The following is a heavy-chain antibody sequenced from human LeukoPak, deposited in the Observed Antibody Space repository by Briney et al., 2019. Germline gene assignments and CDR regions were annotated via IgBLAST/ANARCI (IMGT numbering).Heavy chain of an antibody. V-gene: IGHV1-18*01. J-gene: IGHJ4*02. D-gene: IGHD3-9*01. CDR3: ARETYSNILTGTDY. Sequence: GASVKVSCKTSGYSFTNYGITWVRQAPGQGLEWMGWISGYNSKPFYAQNFQGRVTMTTDTSTSTVYMEVRSLRSDDTAVYYCARETYSNILTGTDYWGPGTLVTVSS. CDR1: GYSFTNYG. CDR2: ISGYNSKP.